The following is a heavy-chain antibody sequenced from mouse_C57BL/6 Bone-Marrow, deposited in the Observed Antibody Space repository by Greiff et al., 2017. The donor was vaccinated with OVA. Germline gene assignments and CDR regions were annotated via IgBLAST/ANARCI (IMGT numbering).Heavy chain of an antibody. CDR2: INPKYGTT. J-gene: IGHJ2*01. CDR1: GYSFTDYN. D-gene: IGHD1-1*01. CDR3: ARWGGYYYGSSYDYFDY. V-gene: IGHV1-39*01. Sequence: EVKLMESGPELVKPGASVKLSCKASGYSFTDYNMNWVKQSHGKSLEWIGVINPKYGTTSYNQKFKGKATLTVDQSSSAAYMKLDRLTSEDTADYYCARWGGYYYGSSYDYFDYWGQGTTLTVSS.